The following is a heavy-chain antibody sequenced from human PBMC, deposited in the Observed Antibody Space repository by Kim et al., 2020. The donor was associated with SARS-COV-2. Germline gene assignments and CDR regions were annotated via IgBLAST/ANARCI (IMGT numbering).Heavy chain of an antibody. Sequence: TYHNPSLKSRFTTSVDTSKNQFSRKLSSVTAADTAVYYCARGVGATAFDIWGQGTMVTVSS. V-gene: IGHV4-31*02. CDR2: T. CDR3: ARGVGATAFDI. J-gene: IGHJ3*02. D-gene: IGHD1-26*01.